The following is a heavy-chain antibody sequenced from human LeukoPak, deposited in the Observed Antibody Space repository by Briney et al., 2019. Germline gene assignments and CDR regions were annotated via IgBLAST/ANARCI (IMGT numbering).Heavy chain of an antibody. CDR1: GFTFSDYY. Sequence: PGGSLRLSCAASGFTFSDYYMSWIRQAPGKGLEWVSYISSSGSTIYYADSVKGRFAISRDNAKNSLYLQMNSLRAEDTAVYYCARDGIAAAGPPDNWFDPWGQGTLVTVSS. D-gene: IGHD6-13*01. V-gene: IGHV3-11*01. CDR3: ARDGIAAAGPPDNWFDP. J-gene: IGHJ5*02. CDR2: ISSSGSTI.